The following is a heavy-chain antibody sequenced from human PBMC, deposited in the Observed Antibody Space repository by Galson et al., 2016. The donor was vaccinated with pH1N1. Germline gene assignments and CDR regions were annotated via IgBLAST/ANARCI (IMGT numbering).Heavy chain of an antibody. CDR2: FYFTGSI. CDR1: GDSINRYY. D-gene: IGHD5-24*01. CDR3: ARESGDGYNWFDP. J-gene: IGHJ5*02. Sequence: LSLTCPVSGDSINRYYWSWIRQTPGKGLEWIAYFYFTGSIKFNPSLKGRATVSVDSSKNHFSLNLTSVNAADTATYYCARESGDGYNWFDPWGQGTLVTVSS. V-gene: IGHV4-59*01.